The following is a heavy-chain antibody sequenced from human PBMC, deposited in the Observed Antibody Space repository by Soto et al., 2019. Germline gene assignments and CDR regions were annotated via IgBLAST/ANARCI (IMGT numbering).Heavy chain of an antibody. CDR1: GGSVTNGDW. CDR2: IYYSGIT. Sequence: QVQLQESGPGLVEPSGTLSLTCAVSGGSVTNGDWWSWIRQPQGKGLEWIGEIYYSGITNYHPSLKRRVTISVDTTKNQFSLKLNSGTAADTAVYYCAGATTARAFDIWGRGTMVTVSS. V-gene: IGHV4-4*02. CDR3: AGATTARAFDI. J-gene: IGHJ3*02.